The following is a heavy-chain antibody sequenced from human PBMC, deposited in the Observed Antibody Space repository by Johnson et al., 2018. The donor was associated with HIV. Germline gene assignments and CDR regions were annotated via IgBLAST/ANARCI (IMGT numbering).Heavy chain of an antibody. CDR1: GFTFINAW. CDR2: IKSKTDGGTT. V-gene: IGHV3-15*02. D-gene: IGHD1-26*01. Sequence: VQLVESGGTLVKPGGSLSLSCAASGFTFINAWMTWVRQSPGKGLAWVGRIKSKTDGGTTDYAAPVKGRVTISRDDSKNTLYLQMNSLRTEDTALYYCAKLVGATHPLDIWGQGTMVTVSS. J-gene: IGHJ3*02. CDR3: AKLVGATHPLDI.